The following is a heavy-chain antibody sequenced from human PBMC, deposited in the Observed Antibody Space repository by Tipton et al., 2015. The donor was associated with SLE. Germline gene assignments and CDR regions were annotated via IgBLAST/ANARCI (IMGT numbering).Heavy chain of an antibody. V-gene: IGHV4-59*04. CDR1: GGSISSHY. CDR2: IYRTA. Sequence: TLSLTCTVSGGSISSHYWSWIRQSPGKGLEWIGSIYRTAYYNPSLKSRVTVSVETSKNELSLKLSSVTAADTAVYYCVAGVGNTGRFDFWGQGTLVTVSS. J-gene: IGHJ4*02. CDR3: VAGVGNTGRFDF. D-gene: IGHD1-14*01.